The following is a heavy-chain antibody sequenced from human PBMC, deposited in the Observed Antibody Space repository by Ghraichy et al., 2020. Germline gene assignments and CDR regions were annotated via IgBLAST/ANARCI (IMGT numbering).Heavy chain of an antibody. Sequence: ASVKVSCKASGYTFTSYDINWVRQATGQGLEWMGWMNPNSGNTGYAQKFQGRVTMTRNTSISTAYMELSSLRSEDTAVYYCAGILSLRGSSSSWKGYYYYYGMDVWGQGTTVTVSS. CDR3: AGILSLRGSSSSWKGYYYYYGMDV. D-gene: IGHD6-6*01. CDR1: GYTFTSYD. V-gene: IGHV1-8*01. J-gene: IGHJ6*02. CDR2: MNPNSGNT.